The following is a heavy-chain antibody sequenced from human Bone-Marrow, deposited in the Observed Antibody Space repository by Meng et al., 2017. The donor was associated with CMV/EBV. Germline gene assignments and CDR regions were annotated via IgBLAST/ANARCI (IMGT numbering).Heavy chain of an antibody. Sequence: SETLSLTCTVSGGSINSYYWSWIRQPPGKALEWIGYIYYIGSTSYNPSLKSRVTISIDTSKNQFSLRLSSATAADTAVYYCARGKGIAVAEPGALDYWGQGTLVTFSS. CDR1: GGSINSYY. CDR2: IYYIGST. CDR3: ARGKGIAVAEPGALDY. V-gene: IGHV4-59*01. J-gene: IGHJ4*02. D-gene: IGHD6-19*01.